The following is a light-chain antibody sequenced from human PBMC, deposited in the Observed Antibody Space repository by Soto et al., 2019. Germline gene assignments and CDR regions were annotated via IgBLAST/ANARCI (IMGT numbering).Light chain of an antibody. CDR1: QSVDSN. V-gene: IGKV3-11*01. CDR2: GAS. CDR3: QQRSNWPFI. Sequence: EIVMPQSPATLSVSPGDGATLSCRASQSVDSNLAWYQQKPGQTPRLLMYGASTRPTGIPARFSGSGSGTDFTLTIISLEPEDFAVYYCQQRSNWPFIFGQGTRLEIK. J-gene: IGKJ5*01.